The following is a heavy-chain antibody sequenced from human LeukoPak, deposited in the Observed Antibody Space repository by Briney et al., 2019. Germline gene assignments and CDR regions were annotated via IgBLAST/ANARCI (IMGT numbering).Heavy chain of an antibody. D-gene: IGHD6-13*01. Sequence: GGSLRLSCAASGFNFETYTMNWVRQAPGKGLEWVASITGTSRYIYFADSVKGRFTISRDNAKNSLFLQMSSLRAEDTAVYYCARRYQAAATAFDFWGQGTLVTVSS. V-gene: IGHV3-21*01. J-gene: IGHJ4*02. CDR3: ARRYQAAATAFDF. CDR1: GFNFETYT. CDR2: ITGTSRYI.